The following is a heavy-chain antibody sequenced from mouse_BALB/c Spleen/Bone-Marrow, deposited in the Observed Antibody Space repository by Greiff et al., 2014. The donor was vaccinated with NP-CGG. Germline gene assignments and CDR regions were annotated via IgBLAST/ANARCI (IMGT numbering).Heavy chain of an antibody. CDR1: GFSLTSYG. Sequence: VMLVESGPGLVQPSQSLSITFTVSGFSLTSYGVHWVRQSPGKGLEWLGVIWRGGSTDYNAAFMSRLSITKDNSKSQVFFKMNSLQADDTAIYYCAKNLRGNYVRAMDYWGQGTSVTVSS. D-gene: IGHD2-1*01. J-gene: IGHJ4*01. CDR3: AKNLRGNYVRAMDY. CDR2: IWRGGST. V-gene: IGHV2-5*01.